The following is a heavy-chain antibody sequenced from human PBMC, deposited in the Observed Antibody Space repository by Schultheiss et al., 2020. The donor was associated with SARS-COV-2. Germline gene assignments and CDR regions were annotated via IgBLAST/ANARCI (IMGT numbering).Heavy chain of an antibody. V-gene: IGHV5-51*01. Sequence: GESLKISCKGSGYTFSNYWIGWVRQMPGKGLEWMGFIYPDDSDTRYSPSFQGLVTISADKSISTAYLQWSSLKASDTAMYYCASAIPAATHFDYWGQGTLVTVSS. CDR1: GYTFSNYW. CDR2: IYPDDSDT. CDR3: ASAIPAATHFDY. J-gene: IGHJ4*02. D-gene: IGHD2-2*01.